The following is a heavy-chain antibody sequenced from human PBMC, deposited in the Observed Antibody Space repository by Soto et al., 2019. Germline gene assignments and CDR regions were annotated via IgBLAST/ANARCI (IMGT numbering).Heavy chain of an antibody. CDR1: GVSISSYY. V-gene: IGHV4-59*12. CDR2: IYYSGIT. D-gene: IGHD2-2*01. J-gene: IGHJ4*02. CDR3: ARVPDY. Sequence: SETLSLTCTVSGVSISSYYWSWIRQPPGKGLEWIGYIYYSGITDYNPSLKSRVTISVDTSKSQCSLKLSPVTAADTAVYYCARVPDYWGQGILVTVS.